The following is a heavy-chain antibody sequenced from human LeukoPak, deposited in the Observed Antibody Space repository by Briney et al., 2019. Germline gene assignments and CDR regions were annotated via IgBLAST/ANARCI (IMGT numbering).Heavy chain of an antibody. CDR3: ARTNWGSKGFDY. D-gene: IGHD7-27*01. Sequence: SETLSLTCTVSGGSISTGGYYWTRIRQHPGEGLEWIGYIYYSGTTYYNPSLKSRVIISVDTSKNQFSLKLNSVTAADAAVYYCARTNWGSKGFDYWGQGTLVTVSS. CDR2: IYYSGTT. CDR1: GGSISTGGYY. J-gene: IGHJ4*02. V-gene: IGHV4-31*03.